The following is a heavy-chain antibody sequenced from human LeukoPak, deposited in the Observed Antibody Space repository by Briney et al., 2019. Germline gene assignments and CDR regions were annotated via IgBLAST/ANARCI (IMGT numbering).Heavy chain of an antibody. CDR1: GFTFSNYA. CDR3: AREGQRVWELLGGSFDY. D-gene: IGHD1-26*01. CDR2: ISSNGDST. Sequence: PGGSLRLSCAASGFTFSNYAMHWVRQAPGKGLEYVSAISSNGDSTYYANSVKGRFTISRDNSKNTLYLQMGSLRAEDMAVYYCAREGQRVWELLGGSFDYWGQGTLVTVSS. J-gene: IGHJ4*02. V-gene: IGHV3-64*01.